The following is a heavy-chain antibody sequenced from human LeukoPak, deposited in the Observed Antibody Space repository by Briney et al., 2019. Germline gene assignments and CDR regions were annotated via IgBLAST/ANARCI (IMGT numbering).Heavy chain of an antibody. CDR1: GFTFSSYV. CDR3: AKDHRYYDSSGYYGLDY. CDR2: ISGSGGST. Sequence: PGGSLRLSCAASGFTFSSYVMTWVRQAPGKGLEWVSAISGSGGSTYYADSVRGRFTISRDNSKNTLYLQMNSLRAEDTAIYYCAKDHRYYDSSGYYGLDYWGQGTLVTVSS. J-gene: IGHJ4*02. D-gene: IGHD3-22*01. V-gene: IGHV3-23*01.